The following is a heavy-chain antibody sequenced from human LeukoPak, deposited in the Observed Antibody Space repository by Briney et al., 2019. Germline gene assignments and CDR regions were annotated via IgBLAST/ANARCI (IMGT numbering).Heavy chain of an antibody. CDR1: GGSISSYY. D-gene: IGHD3-22*01. J-gene: IGHJ3*02. CDR2: IYTSGST. CDR3: ARGGGAYYDSSGARDAFDI. V-gene: IGHV4-4*07. Sequence: SETLSLTCTVSGGSISSYYWSWIRQPAGKGLEWIGRIYTSGSTNYNPSLKSRVTMSVDTSKNQFSLKLSSVTAADTAVYYCARGGGAYYDSSGARDAFDIWGQGTMVTVSS.